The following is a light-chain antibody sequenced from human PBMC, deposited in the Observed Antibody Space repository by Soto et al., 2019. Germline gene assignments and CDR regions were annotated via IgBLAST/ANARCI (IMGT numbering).Light chain of an antibody. CDR1: SSDVGGYNF. CDR2: DVS. Sequence: QSALTQPASVSGSPGQSITISCTGTSSDVGGYNFVSWYQQHPGKAPKLMIYDVSNRPSGVPNRFSGSKSANTASLTISGLQAEDEADYYCSSYTSRVVFGGGTKLTVL. CDR3: SSYTSRVV. J-gene: IGLJ2*01. V-gene: IGLV2-14*03.